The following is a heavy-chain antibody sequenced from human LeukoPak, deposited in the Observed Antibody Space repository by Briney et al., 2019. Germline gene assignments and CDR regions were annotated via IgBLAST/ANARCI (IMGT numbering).Heavy chain of an antibody. D-gene: IGHD4-17*01. CDR3: ARIDYGDYGLLRYYYYMDV. CDR1: GYRFTSYW. V-gene: IGHV5-51*01. CDR2: IYPGDSDT. J-gene: IGHJ6*03. Sequence: GESLKISCKGSGYRFTSYWIGWVRQMPGKGLEWMGIIYPGDSDTRYSPSFQGQVTISADKSISTAYLQWSSLKAPGTAMYYCARIDYGDYGLLRYYYYMDVLGKGTTVTVSS.